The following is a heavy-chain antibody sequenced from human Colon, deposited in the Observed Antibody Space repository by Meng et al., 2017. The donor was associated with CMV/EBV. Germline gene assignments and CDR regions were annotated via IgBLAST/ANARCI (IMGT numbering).Heavy chain of an antibody. CDR1: GDSIRSHY. CDR2: IYYSGSA. D-gene: IGHD1-1*01. J-gene: IGHJ4*02. Sequence: SETLSLTCTVSGDSIRSHYWSWIRQPPGKGLEWMGYIYYSGSATYSPSLRSRITISVDTSKNQFSLNLRSVTAADTAMYFCARGLGHVSNNSLDYWGQGTLVTVSS. V-gene: IGHV4-59*11. CDR3: ARGLGHVSNNSLDY.